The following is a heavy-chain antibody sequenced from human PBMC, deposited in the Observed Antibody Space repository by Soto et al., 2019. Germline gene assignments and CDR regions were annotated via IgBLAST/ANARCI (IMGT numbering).Heavy chain of an antibody. V-gene: IGHV3-23*01. CDR3: AKGRGLIAAAGTPYYFDY. D-gene: IGHD6-13*01. CDR1: GFTFSSYA. J-gene: IGHJ4*02. CDR2: ISGSGGST. Sequence: GGSLRLSCAASGFTFSSYAMSWVRQAPGKGLEWVSAISGSGGSTYYADSVKGRFTISRDNSKNTLYLQMNSLRAEDTAVYYCAKGRGLIAAAGTPYYFDYWGQGTLVTVSS.